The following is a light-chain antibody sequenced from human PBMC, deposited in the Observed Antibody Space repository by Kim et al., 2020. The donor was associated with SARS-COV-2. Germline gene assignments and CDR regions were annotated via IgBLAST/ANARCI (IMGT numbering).Light chain of an antibody. Sequence: QPATLTCTGSSSNVGAQGAAWLQQHQGHPPNLLFYRINNRPSGISDRLSASRSGNTATLTIIGLQPEDEADYYCSAWDSSLSAQVFGGGTQLTVL. J-gene: IGLJ3*02. V-gene: IGLV10-54*01. CDR3: SAWDSSLSAQV. CDR1: SSNVGAQG. CDR2: RIN.